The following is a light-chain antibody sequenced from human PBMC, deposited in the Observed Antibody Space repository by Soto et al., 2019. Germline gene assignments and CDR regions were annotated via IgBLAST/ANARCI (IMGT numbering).Light chain of an antibody. CDR2: EVT. V-gene: IGLV2-8*01. Sequence: QSALTQPPSASGSPGQSVTISCTGTSSDVGGYNYVSWYQQHPGKAPKLMICEVTKRPSGVPDRFSGSKSGNTASLTVSGLQAEDEADYYCSSYAGTNNLVFGGGTKLTAL. CDR3: SSYAGTNNLV. CDR1: SSDVGGYNY. J-gene: IGLJ2*01.